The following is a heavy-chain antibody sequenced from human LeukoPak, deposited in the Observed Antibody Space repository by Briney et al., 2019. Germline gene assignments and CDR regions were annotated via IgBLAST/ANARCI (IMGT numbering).Heavy chain of an antibody. CDR2: INAGNGIT. J-gene: IGHJ4*02. CDR1: GYTFTSYA. V-gene: IGHV1-3*01. CDR3: ASTGGHHQPLRR. Sequence: ASVKVSCKASGYTFTSYAMHWVRQAPGQRLEWMGWINAGNGITKYSQKFQGRVTTTRDTSASTAYMELSSLRSEDTAVYYCASTGGHHQPLRRWGQGTLVTVSS. D-gene: IGHD2-2*01.